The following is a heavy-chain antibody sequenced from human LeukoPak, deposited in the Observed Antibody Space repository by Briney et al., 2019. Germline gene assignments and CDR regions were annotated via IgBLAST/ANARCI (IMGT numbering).Heavy chain of an antibody. J-gene: IGHJ4*02. CDR2: IYSGGST. Sequence: PGGSLRLSCAASGFTVSSNYMSWLRQAPGKGLEWVSVIYSGGSTYYADSVKGRFTISRDNSKNTLYLQMNSLRAEDTAVYYCVVDFDWLFGIDYWGQGTLVTVSS. CDR1: GFTVSSNY. V-gene: IGHV3-53*01. D-gene: IGHD3-9*01. CDR3: VVDFDWLFGIDY.